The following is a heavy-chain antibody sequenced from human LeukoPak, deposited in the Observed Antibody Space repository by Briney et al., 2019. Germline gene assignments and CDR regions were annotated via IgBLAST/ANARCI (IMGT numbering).Heavy chain of an antibody. D-gene: IGHD4-17*01. J-gene: IGHJ5*02. CDR3: ARVSYDYGDSNWFDP. V-gene: IGHV3-21*04. CDR1: GFTFSSYS. CDR2: ISSSSSYI. Sequence: PGGSLRLSCAASGFTFSSYSMNWVRQAPGKGLEWVSSISSSSSYIYYADSVKGRFTISRDNAKNSLYLQMNSLRSEDTAVYYCARVSYDYGDSNWFDPWGQGTLVTVSS.